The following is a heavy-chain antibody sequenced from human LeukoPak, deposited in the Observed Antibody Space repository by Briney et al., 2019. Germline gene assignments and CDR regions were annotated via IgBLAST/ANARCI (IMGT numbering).Heavy chain of an antibody. J-gene: IGHJ3*02. CDR2: IYTSGST. D-gene: IGHD2-15*01. CDR1: GGSISSYY. Sequence: SETLSLTCAVSGGSISSYYWSWLRQPAGKGLEWIGRIYTSGSTNYNPSLKSRVTMSVDTSKNQFSLKLSSVTAADTAVYYCAREISRYCSGGSCYSYVAFDIWGQGTTVTVSS. V-gene: IGHV4-4*07. CDR3: AREISRYCSGGSCYSYVAFDI.